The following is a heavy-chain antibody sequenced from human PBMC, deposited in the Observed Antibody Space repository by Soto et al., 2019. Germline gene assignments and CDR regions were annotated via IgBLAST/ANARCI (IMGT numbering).Heavy chain of an antibody. V-gene: IGHV3-23*01. J-gene: IGHJ4*02. CDR3: AKDLTIVGATYFDS. CDR2: ISGSGGST. CDR1: GFTFSSYA. D-gene: IGHD1-26*01. Sequence: GGFLRLCCAASGFTFSSYAMSGVRQAPGKGLEWVSAISGSGGSTYYADSVKGRFTISRDNSKNTLYLQMNSLRAEDTAVYYCAKDLTIVGATYFDSWGQGTLAPVSS.